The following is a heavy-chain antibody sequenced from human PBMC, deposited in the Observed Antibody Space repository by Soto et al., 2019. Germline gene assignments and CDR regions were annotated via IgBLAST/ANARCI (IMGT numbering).Heavy chain of an antibody. CDR3: ARGGAVPAAIGHYYYGMDV. D-gene: IGHD2-2*02. V-gene: IGHV3-30-3*01. Sequence: GGSLRLSCAASEFTFSKFDMHWVRQAPGKGLEWVAVISYDGNNKYYADSVKGRFSISRDNSKNTLSLQINSLRAEDTAVYYCARGGAVPAAIGHYYYGMDVWGQGTTVTVSS. CDR1: EFTFSKFD. CDR2: ISYDGNNK. J-gene: IGHJ6*02.